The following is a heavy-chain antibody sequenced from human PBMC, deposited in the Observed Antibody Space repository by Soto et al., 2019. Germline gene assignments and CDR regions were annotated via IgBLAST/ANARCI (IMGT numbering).Heavy chain of an antibody. CDR2: INHSGST. Sequence: PSETLSLTCAVYGGSFSGYYWSWIRQPPGKGLEFIGEINHSGSTNYNPSLKSRVTISVDTSKNLFSLKLSSVTAADTAVYYCASTEHYYDSSGYPNWFDPWGQGTLVTVSS. D-gene: IGHD3-22*01. CDR1: GGSFSGYY. V-gene: IGHV4-34*01. J-gene: IGHJ5*02. CDR3: ASTEHYYDSSGYPNWFDP.